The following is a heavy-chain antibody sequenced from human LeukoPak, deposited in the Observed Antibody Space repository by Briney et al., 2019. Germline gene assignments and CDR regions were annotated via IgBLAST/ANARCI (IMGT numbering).Heavy chain of an antibody. CDR1: GFTFSSYG. Sequence: PGGSLRLSCAASGFTFSSYGMHWVRQAPGKGLEWVAVISYDGSNKYYADSVKGRFTISRENSKNTLYLQMNSLRAEDTAVYYCAELGITMIGGVWGKGTTVTISS. D-gene: IGHD3-10*02. V-gene: IGHV3-30*18. CDR3: AELGITMIGGV. CDR2: ISYDGSNK. J-gene: IGHJ6*04.